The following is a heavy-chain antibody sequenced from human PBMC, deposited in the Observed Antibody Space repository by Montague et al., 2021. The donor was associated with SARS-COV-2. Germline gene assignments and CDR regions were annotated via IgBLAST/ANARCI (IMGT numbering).Heavy chain of an antibody. CDR1: GGAFSGYY. Sequence: SETLSLTCAGYGGAFSGYYWSWIRQPTGKGLEWIGEINHSGSTXXXSSXXXRVTISADTSKKQFSLKMSSVTAADTAVYYCARGSVFRYYDFLTGSRSYFGYWGQGTLVTVSS. CDR2: INHSGST. D-gene: IGHD3-9*01. CDR3: ARGSVFRYYDFLTGSRSYFGY. V-gene: IGHV4-34*01. J-gene: IGHJ4*02.